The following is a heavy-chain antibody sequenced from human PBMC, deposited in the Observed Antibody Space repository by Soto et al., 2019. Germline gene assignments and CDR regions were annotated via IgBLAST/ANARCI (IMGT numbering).Heavy chain of an antibody. CDR1: GGSTTSYS. J-gene: IGHJ4*02. CDR3: GRFGVFTISGFFDS. D-gene: IGHD3-16*01. CDR2: IHNSGNT. V-gene: IGHV4-59*01. Sequence: SETLSLTCSDSGGSTTSYSWSWIRQPPGKGLEWIAHIHNSGNTNYNPSLRSRVTISLDTSKNQFSLNLTSVTAADTAVYYCGRFGVFTISGFFDSWGLGTLVTVSS.